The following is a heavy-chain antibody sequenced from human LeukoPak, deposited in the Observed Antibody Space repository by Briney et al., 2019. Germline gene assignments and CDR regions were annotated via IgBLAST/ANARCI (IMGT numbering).Heavy chain of an antibody. CDR1: GFTFSSYA. Sequence: GGSLRLSCAASGFTFSSYAMHWVRQAPGKGLEYVSAISSNGGSTYYANSVKGRFTISRDNSKNTLYLQMNSLRAEDTAVYYCARDRSGSYTSAFDTWGHGKMVTVSS. J-gene: IGHJ3*02. CDR3: ARDRSGSYTSAFDT. V-gene: IGHV3-64*01. D-gene: IGHD1-26*01. CDR2: ISSNGGST.